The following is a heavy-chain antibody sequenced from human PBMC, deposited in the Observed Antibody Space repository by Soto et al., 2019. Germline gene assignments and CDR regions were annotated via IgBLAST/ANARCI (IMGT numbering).Heavy chain of an antibody. CDR2: ISYDGSNK. CDR3: ARDLEVAVAGA. D-gene: IGHD6-19*01. Sequence: GGSLRLSCAASGFTFSSYSMHWVRQAPGKGLEWVAVISYDGSNKYYADSVKGRFTISRDNSKNTLYLQMNSLRAEDTAVYYCARDLEVAVAGAWGQGTLVTVSS. V-gene: IGHV3-30-3*01. J-gene: IGHJ5*02. CDR1: GFTFSSYS.